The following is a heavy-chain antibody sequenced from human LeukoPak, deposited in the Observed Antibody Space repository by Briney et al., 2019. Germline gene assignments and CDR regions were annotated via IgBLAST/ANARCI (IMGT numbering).Heavy chain of an antibody. CDR2: ISGSGGST. V-gene: IGHV3-23*01. J-gene: IGHJ3*02. Sequence: GGSLRLSCAASGFTFSSYAMSWVRQAPGKGQEWVSAISGSGGSTYYADSVKGRFTISRDNSKNTLYLQMNSLRAEDTAVYYCSKREDGYYGSGSAFDIWGQGTMVTVSS. CDR1: GFTFSSYA. CDR3: SKREDGYYGSGSAFDI. D-gene: IGHD3-10*01.